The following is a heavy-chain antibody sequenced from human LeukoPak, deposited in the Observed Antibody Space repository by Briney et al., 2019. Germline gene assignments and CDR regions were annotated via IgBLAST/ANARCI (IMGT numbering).Heavy chain of an antibody. Sequence: SETLSLTCTVSGVSIGSRYWSWIRQSPGKGLEWIGCVYNSGTTVYNPSLTGRVTISVDTSKNQYSLNLRSVTAADAAVYYCARDAYWGQGSLVTVSS. CDR3: ARDAY. J-gene: IGHJ4*02. CDR1: GVSIGSRY. CDR2: VYNSGTT. V-gene: IGHV4-59*11.